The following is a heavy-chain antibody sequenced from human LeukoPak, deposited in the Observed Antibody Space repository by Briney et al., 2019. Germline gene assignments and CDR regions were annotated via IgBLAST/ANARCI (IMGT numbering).Heavy chain of an antibody. J-gene: IGHJ4*02. CDR2: VYYSGNT. Sequence: SETLSLTCTVSGGSISSYYWSWIRQPPGKGLEWIGYVYYSGNTNYNPSLKSRVTISIDMSKNQLSLKLSSVTAADTAVYYCARKTGEQFDYWGQGTLVTVSS. CDR3: ARKTGEQFDY. D-gene: IGHD7-27*01. CDR1: GGSISSYY. V-gene: IGHV4-59*01.